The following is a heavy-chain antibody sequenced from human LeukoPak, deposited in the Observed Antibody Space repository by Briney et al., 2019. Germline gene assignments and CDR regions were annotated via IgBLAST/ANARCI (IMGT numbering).Heavy chain of an antibody. J-gene: IGHJ4*02. V-gene: IGHV3-48*02. CDR1: VLTFCSYS. CDR2: ISSSRSTI. CDR3: ARNLAYYDILTGYYDY. D-gene: IGHD3-9*01. Sequence: VGSLRLSRAASVLTFCSYSMNWVRQAPRKGVERVSYISSSRSTIYYADFVTGRFNISRDNAKTSLYLQMNSLRDEDTAVYYCARNLAYYDILTGYYDYWGQGTLVTVSS.